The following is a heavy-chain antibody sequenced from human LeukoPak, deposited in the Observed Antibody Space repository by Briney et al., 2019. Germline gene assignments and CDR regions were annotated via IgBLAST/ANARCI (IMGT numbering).Heavy chain of an antibody. V-gene: IGHV3-74*01. Sequence: GGSLRLSCAASGFTFSSYWMHWVRQAPGKGLVWVSRINSDGSSTSYADSVKGRFTISRDNAKNTLYLQMNSLRAEDTAVYYCAKDNYYYDSSGYYTDAFDIWGQGTMVTVSS. D-gene: IGHD3-22*01. CDR2: INSDGSST. J-gene: IGHJ3*02. CDR1: GFTFSSYW. CDR3: AKDNYYYDSSGYYTDAFDI.